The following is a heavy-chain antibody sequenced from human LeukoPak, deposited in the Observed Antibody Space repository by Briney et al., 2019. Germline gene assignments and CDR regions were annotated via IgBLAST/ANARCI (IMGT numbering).Heavy chain of an antibody. D-gene: IGHD1-26*01. CDR2: IYTSGNT. V-gene: IGHV4-4*07. J-gene: IGHJ3*02. CDR3: ARERGNLRGDAFDI. Sequence: SETLSLTCTVSGGSISNYYWTWIRQPAGKGLEWIGRIYTSGNTNYNPSLNSRVTMSVDTSKNQFSLKLSSVTAPDTAVYYCARERGNLRGDAFDIWGQGTMVTVSS. CDR1: GGSISNYY.